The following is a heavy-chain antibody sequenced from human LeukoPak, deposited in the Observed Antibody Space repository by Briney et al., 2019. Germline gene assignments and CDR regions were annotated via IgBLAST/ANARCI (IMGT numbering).Heavy chain of an antibody. J-gene: IGHJ4*02. CDR3: ARDRLSSGWSEPFDY. Sequence: GGSLRLSCAASGFTFRSYWVHWVRQAPGKGLVWVPRINSDGSSTTYADSVSGRFTISRDNAKNTLYLQMNSLRAEDTAVYYCARDRLSSGWSEPFDYWGQGTLVIVSS. CDR1: GFTFRSYW. D-gene: IGHD6-19*01. V-gene: IGHV3-74*03. CDR2: INSDGSST.